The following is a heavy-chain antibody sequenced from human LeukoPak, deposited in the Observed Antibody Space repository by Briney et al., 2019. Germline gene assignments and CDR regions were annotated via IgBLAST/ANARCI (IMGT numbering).Heavy chain of an antibody. CDR3: ARDPYSGNYGAYYYYYMDV. Sequence: GGSLRLSCAASEFSFSITWMHWVRQPPGQGLVWVARITSDGTSTSYAESVKGRFTISRDNAKNSLYLQMNSLRAEDTAVYYCARDPYSGNYGAYYYYYMDVWGKGTTVTISS. V-gene: IGHV3-74*03. CDR2: ITSDGTST. D-gene: IGHD1-26*01. J-gene: IGHJ6*03. CDR1: EFSFSITW.